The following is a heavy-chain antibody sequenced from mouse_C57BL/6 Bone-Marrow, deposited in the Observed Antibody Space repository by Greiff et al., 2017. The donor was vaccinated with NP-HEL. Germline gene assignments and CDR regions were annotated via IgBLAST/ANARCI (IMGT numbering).Heavy chain of an antibody. J-gene: IGHJ1*03. CDR3: ARGGPWYFDV. Sequence: EVQGVESGPELVKPGASVKMSCKASGYTFTDYNMHWVKQSHGKSLEWIGYINPNNGGTSYNQKFKGKATLTVNKSSSTAYMELRSLTSEDSAVYYCARGGPWYFDVWGTGTTVTVSS. CDR1: GYTFTDYN. CDR2: INPNNGGT. V-gene: IGHV1-22*01.